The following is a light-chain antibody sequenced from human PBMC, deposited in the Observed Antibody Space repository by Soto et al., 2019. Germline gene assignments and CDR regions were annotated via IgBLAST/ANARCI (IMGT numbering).Light chain of an antibody. CDR3: QQYGSSGT. CDR1: QSVSSNF. J-gene: IGKJ1*01. Sequence: EIVLTQSPGTLSLSPGESATLSCRASQSVSSNFLAWYQQKPGQAPRLLIYGVSSRASGIPDRFFGSGSGTDFTLTINRLEPEDFAVYYCQQYGSSGTFGQGTKVE. V-gene: IGKV3-20*01. CDR2: GVS.